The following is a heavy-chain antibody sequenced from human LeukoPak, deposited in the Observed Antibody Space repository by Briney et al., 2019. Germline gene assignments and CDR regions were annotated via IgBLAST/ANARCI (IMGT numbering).Heavy chain of an antibody. CDR1: GGTFSSYA. Sequence: ASVKVSCKASGGTFSSYAISWVRQAPGQGLEWMGGIIPIFGTANYAQKFQGRVTITADESTSTAYMELSSLRSEDTAVYYCARGYDFWSGAVDYWGQGTLVTVSS. J-gene: IGHJ4*02. D-gene: IGHD3-3*01. CDR3: ARGYDFWSGAVDY. V-gene: IGHV1-69*13. CDR2: IIPIFGTA.